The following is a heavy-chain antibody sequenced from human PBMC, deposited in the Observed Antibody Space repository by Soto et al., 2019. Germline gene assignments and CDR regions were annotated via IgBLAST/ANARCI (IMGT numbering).Heavy chain of an antibody. J-gene: IGHJ6*02. CDR2: IIPIFGTA. Sequence: QVQLVQSGAEVKRPGSSVKVSCKASGGTFSSYAISWVRQAPGQGLAWMGGIIPIFGTANYAQKFQGRVTITADESTSTAYMELSSLRSEDTAVYYCARCRGGTRHHLHYYYCYGMDVWGQGTTVTVSS. CDR1: GGTFSSYA. V-gene: IGHV1-69*01. CDR3: ARCRGGTRHHLHYYYCYGMDV.